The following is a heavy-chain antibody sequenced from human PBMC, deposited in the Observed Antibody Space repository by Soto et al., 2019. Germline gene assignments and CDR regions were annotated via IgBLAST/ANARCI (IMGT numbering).Heavy chain of an antibody. CDR1: GGSISSSSYY. Sequence: SETLSLTCTVSGGSISSSSYYWGWIRQPPGKGLDWIGSIYYSGSTYYNPSLKSRVTISVDTPKNQFSLKLSSVTAADTAVYYCARHSSSSGLSDPYYYYGMDVWGQGTTVTVSS. V-gene: IGHV4-39*01. CDR2: IYYSGST. J-gene: IGHJ6*02. D-gene: IGHD6-6*01. CDR3: ARHSSSSGLSDPYYYYGMDV.